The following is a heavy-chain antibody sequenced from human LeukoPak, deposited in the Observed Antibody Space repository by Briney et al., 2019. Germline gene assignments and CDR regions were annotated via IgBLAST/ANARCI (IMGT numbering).Heavy chain of an antibody. V-gene: IGHV1-69*04. J-gene: IGHJ6*03. Sequence: SVKVSCKASGGTFSSYAISWVRQAPGQGLEWMGRIIPILGIANYAQKFQGRVTITADESTSTAYMELRSLRSDDTAVYYCARDLSIAAADNYYYYMDVWGKGPRSPSP. CDR3: ARDLSIAAADNYYYYMDV. CDR1: GGTFSSYA. D-gene: IGHD6-13*01. CDR2: IIPILGIA.